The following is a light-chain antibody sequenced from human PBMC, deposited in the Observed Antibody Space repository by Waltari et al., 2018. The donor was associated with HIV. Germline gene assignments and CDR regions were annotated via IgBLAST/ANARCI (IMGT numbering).Light chain of an antibody. Sequence: DIQMTQSHSTLSASVGDRVTITCRATQSISSWLAWYQQKPGKVPKLLIYLASTLKSGVPSRFGGSGFGTEFTLTISSLQPDDFATYYCQQYDSYPITFGQGTQLEIK. V-gene: IGKV1-5*03. J-gene: IGKJ5*01. CDR3: QQYDSYPIT. CDR2: LAS. CDR1: QSISSW.